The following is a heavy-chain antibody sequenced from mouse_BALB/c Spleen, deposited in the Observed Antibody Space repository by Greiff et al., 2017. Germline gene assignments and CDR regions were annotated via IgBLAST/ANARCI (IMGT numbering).Heavy chain of an antibody. CDR3: ARHHGYAGGWFAY. Sequence: EVHLVESGGGLVKLGGSLKLSCAASGFTFSSYYMSWVRQTPEKRLELVAAINSNGGSTYYPDTVKGRFTISRDNAKNTLYLQMSSLKSEDTALYYCARHHGYAGGWFAYWGQGTLVTVSA. CDR1: GFTFSSYY. V-gene: IGHV5-6-2*01. J-gene: IGHJ3*01. CDR2: INSNGGST. D-gene: IGHD2-2*01.